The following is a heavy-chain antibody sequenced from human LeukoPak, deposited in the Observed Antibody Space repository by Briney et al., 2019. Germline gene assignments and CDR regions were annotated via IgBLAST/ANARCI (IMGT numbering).Heavy chain of an antibody. J-gene: IGHJ5*02. Sequence: SETLSLTCTVSGGSISSGSYYWSWIRQPAGTGLEWIGRIYTSGSTNYNPSLKSRVTISVDTSKNQFSLKLSSVTAADTAVYYCARDGATVVTPDYNWFDPRGQGTLVTVSS. V-gene: IGHV4-61*02. CDR1: GGSISSGSYY. D-gene: IGHD4-23*01. CDR3: ARDGATVVTPDYNWFDP. CDR2: IYTSGST.